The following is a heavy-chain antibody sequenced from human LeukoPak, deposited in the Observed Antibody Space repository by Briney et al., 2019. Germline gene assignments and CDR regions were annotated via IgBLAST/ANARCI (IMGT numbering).Heavy chain of an antibody. CDR1: GYTFTGYY. Sequence: ASVKVSCKASGYTFTGYYMHWVRQAPGQGLEWMGWINPNSGGTNYAQKFQGRVTMTRDTSISTAYMELSRLRSDDTAVYYCARQYSRQETWFDPWGQGTLVTVSS. J-gene: IGHJ5*02. V-gene: IGHV1-2*02. CDR3: ARQYSRQETWFDP. CDR2: INPNSGGT. D-gene: IGHD6-6*01.